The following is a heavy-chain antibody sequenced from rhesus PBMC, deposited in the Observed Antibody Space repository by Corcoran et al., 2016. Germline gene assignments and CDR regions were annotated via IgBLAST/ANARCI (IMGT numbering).Heavy chain of an antibody. CDR2: INGSGSST. Sequence: QVQLQESGPGLVKPLETLSLTCAVSGGSISSNYWSCIRPAPGKGLGWIGYINGSGSSTNYNPSLKSRVTLSVDTSKNQLSLKLSSVTAADTAVYYCARYSMDRFDVWGPGVLVTVSS. V-gene: IGHV4S11*01. J-gene: IGHJ5-1*01. CDR1: GGSISSNY. CDR3: ARYSMDRFDV. D-gene: IGHD4-23*01.